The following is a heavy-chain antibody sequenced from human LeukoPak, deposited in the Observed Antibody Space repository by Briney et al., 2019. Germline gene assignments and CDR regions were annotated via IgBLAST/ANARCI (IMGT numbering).Heavy chain of an antibody. D-gene: IGHD3-10*01. CDR2: IYTSGST. J-gene: IGHJ6*03. V-gene: IGHV4-4*07. CDR3: ASMVRGVNYYYYYMDV. Sequence: PETLSLTCTVSGGSISSYYWSWIRQPAGKGLEWIGRIYTSGSTNYNPSLKSRVTMSVDTSKNQFSLKLSSVTAADTAVYYCASMVRGVNYYYYYMDVWGKGTTVTISS. CDR1: GGSISSYY.